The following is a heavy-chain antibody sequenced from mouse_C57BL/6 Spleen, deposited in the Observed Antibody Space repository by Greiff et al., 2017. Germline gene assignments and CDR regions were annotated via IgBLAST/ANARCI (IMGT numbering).Heavy chain of an antibody. Sequence: VQLQQSGPELVKPGASVKLSCKASGFTFTSYDIHWVKQRPGQGLEWIGWIYPRDGSTKYNEKFKGKATLTVDTSSSTAYMELHSLTSEDSAVYFCARCGNYDYFDYWGKGPTLTVS. CDR1: GFTFTSYD. CDR3: ARCGNYDYFDY. D-gene: IGHD2-1*01. J-gene: IGHJ2*01. CDR2: IYPRDGST. V-gene: IGHV1-85*01.